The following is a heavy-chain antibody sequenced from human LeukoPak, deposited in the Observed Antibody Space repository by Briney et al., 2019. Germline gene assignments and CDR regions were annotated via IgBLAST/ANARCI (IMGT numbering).Heavy chain of an antibody. D-gene: IGHD3-3*01. V-gene: IGHV3-74*01. CDR2: TNSDGSST. CDR1: GFTFSSYW. J-gene: IGHJ3*02. CDR3: ARVEANQITIFGVVPGAFDI. Sequence: GGSLRLSCAASGFTFSSYWMHWVRQAPGKGVVWVSRTNSDGSSTTYAESVKGRFSISRDNAKNTLYLQMNSLRSEDTAVYYCARVEANQITIFGVVPGAFDIWGQGTVVTVSS.